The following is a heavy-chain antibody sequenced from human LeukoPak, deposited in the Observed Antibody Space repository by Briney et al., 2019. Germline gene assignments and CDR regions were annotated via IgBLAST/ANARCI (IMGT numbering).Heavy chain of an antibody. D-gene: IGHD6-13*01. CDR2: ISAYNGNT. V-gene: IGHV1-18*01. CDR1: GYTFTSYG. J-gene: IGHJ4*02. Sequence: ASVKVSCKASGYTFTSYGISWVRQAPGQGLEWMGWISAYNGNTNYAQKLQGRVTMTTDTSTSTAYRELRSLRSDDTAVYYCARDPGYSSSWYVVRDYWGQGTLVTVSS. CDR3: ARDPGYSSSWYVVRDY.